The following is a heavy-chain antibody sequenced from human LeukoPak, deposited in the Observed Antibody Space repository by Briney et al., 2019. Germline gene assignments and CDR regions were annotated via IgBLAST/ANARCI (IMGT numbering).Heavy chain of an antibody. D-gene: IGHD3-22*01. V-gene: IGHV4-59*08. Sequence: PSETLSLTCTVSGGSITNYYWGWIRQPPGKGLEWIGYIYYTGTTNYNPSLKSRVTISVDTSKNQFSLKLSSVTAADTAVYYCARHVGGYHGAYRWFDPWGQGTLVTVSS. J-gene: IGHJ5*02. CDR1: GGSITNYY. CDR3: ARHVGGYHGAYRWFDP. CDR2: IYYTGTT.